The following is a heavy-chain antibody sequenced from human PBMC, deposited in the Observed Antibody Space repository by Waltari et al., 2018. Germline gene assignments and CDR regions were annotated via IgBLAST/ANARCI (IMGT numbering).Heavy chain of an antibody. V-gene: IGHV4-39*01. CDR1: GGSISSSSYY. D-gene: IGHD6-19*01. CDR2: IYYSGST. CDR3: ARGAPEGIAVAGPMDY. J-gene: IGHJ4*02. Sequence: QLQLQESGPGLVKPSETLSLTCTVSGGSISSSSYYWGWIRPPPGKGLEWIGSIYYSGSTYYNPSLKRRVTISVDTSKNQFSLKLNSVTAADTAVYYCARGAPEGIAVAGPMDYWGQGTLVTVSS.